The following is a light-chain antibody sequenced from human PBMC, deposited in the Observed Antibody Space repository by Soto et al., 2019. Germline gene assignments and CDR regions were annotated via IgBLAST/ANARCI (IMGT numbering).Light chain of an antibody. CDR3: QQYNSYTSIT. CDR2: DAY. Sequence: DIQLTQSPSTLSASEGDRVTITCRASQSISSWLAWYQQKPGKAPKLLIYDAYSLESGLPSRFSGSGSGTEFTLTISRLQPDDFATYYGQQYNSYTSITVGQGTRLEIK. J-gene: IGKJ5*01. CDR1: QSISSW. V-gene: IGKV1-5*01.